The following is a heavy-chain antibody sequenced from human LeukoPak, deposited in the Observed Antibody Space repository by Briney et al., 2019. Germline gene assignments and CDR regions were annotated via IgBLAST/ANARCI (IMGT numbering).Heavy chain of an antibody. J-gene: IGHJ4*02. V-gene: IGHV4-59*01. CDR1: GGSISSYY. CDR3: ARDHFDWFDY. Sequence: SETLSLTCTVSGGSISSYYWSWIRQPPGKGLEWIGYIYYSGSTNYNPSLKSRVTISVDTSKNQFSLKLSSVTAADTAVYYCARDHFDWFDYWGQGTLVTVSS. CDR2: IYYSGST. D-gene: IGHD3-9*01.